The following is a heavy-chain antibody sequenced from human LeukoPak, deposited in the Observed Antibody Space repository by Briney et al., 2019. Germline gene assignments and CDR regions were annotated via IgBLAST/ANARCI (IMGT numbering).Heavy chain of an antibody. J-gene: IGHJ6*02. D-gene: IGHD5-12*01. V-gene: IGHV1-8*01. CDR3: ARGPGYSGYETPTDYYYYGMDV. Sequence: ASVKVSRKASGYTFTSYDINSVRQATGQGLEWKGWMNPNSGNTGYAQKFQGRVTMTRNTSISTAYMELSSLRSEDTAVYYCARGPGYSGYETPTDYYYYGMDVWGQGTTVTVSS. CDR1: GYTFTSYD. CDR2: MNPNSGNT.